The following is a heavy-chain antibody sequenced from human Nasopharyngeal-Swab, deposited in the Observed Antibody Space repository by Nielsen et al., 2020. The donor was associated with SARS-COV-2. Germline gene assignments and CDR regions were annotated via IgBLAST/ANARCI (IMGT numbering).Heavy chain of an antibody. V-gene: IGHV4-59*01. CDR2: TYYSGST. CDR3: ARVAAAGGDV. D-gene: IGHD6-13*01. J-gene: IGHJ6*02. Sequence: WIRRPPGKGLEWIGYTYYSGSTNYNPSLKSRVTISVDTSKNQFSLKLSSVTAADTAVYYCARVAAAGGDVWGQGTTVTVSS.